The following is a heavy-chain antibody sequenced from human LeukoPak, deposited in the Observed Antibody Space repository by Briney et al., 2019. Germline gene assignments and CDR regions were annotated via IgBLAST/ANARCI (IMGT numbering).Heavy chain of an antibody. CDR3: ARVAPAGGYNQRLFDY. V-gene: IGHV1-69*13. Sequence: GASVKVSCKASGGTFSSYAISWVRQAPGQGLEWMGGIIPIFGTADYAQKFQGRVTITADESTSTAYMELNSLRSEDTAVYYCARVAPAGGYNQRLFDYWGQGTLVTVSS. CDR2: IIPIFGTA. D-gene: IGHD5-24*01. J-gene: IGHJ4*02. CDR1: GGTFSSYA.